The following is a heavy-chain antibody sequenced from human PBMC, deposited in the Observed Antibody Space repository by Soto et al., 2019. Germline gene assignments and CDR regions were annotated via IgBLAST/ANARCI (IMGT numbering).Heavy chain of an antibody. Sequence: GGSLRLSCAASGFTFSNAWMNWVRQAPGKGLEWVGRIKSKTDGGTTDYAAPVKGRFTISRDDSKNTLYLQMNSLKTEDTAVYYCTTGVWYYGGNWFDPWGQGTLVTVSS. D-gene: IGHD4-17*01. CDR3: TTGVWYYGGNWFDP. J-gene: IGHJ5*02. CDR1: GFTFSNAW. CDR2: IKSKTDGGTT. V-gene: IGHV3-15*07.